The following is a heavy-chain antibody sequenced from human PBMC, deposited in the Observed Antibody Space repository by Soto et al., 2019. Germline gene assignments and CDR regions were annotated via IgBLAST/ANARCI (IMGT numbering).Heavy chain of an antibody. D-gene: IGHD6-25*01. CDR1: GGSIGTYY. CDR2: VYFDGTS. CDR3: ARLKRSGLPGRKYYFDY. V-gene: IGHV4-59*01. J-gene: IGHJ4*01. Sequence: PSETLSLTCTVSGGSIGTYYLSWIRQPPGKELEFIGYVYFDGTSNYSPSLRSRVTMSVDMPKNQFSLRLTSVIAADTAVYYCARLKRSGLPGRKYYFDYWGHGTLVTVYS.